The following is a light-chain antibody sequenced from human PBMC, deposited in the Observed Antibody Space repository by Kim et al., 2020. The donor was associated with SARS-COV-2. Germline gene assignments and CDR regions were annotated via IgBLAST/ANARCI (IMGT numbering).Light chain of an antibody. CDR1: HSLDWL. CDR3: QQYSSSSYS. Sequence: TVECIVSITCPASHSLDWLLVCHQQTPWTAPLLLFYDSTDLKSGVPSSFSSRASATYFSLTISSLQPDDFRTYYCQQYSSSSYSFGQGTKLEI. CDR2: DST. V-gene: IGKV1-5*01. J-gene: IGKJ2*03.